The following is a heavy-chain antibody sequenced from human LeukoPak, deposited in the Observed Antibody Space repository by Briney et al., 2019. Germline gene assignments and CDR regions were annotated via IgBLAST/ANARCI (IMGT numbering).Heavy chain of an antibody. CDR3: ARGDSGSHWGYFDY. J-gene: IGHJ4*02. Sequence: PSETLSLTCTVSGGSISSYYWSWIRQPAGKGLEWIGRIYTSGSTNYNPSLKSRVTMSVDTSKNQFSLKLSSVTAADTAVYYCARGDSGSHWGYFDYWGQGTLVTVSS. V-gene: IGHV4-4*07. CDR2: IYTSGST. D-gene: IGHD1-26*01. CDR1: GGSISSYY.